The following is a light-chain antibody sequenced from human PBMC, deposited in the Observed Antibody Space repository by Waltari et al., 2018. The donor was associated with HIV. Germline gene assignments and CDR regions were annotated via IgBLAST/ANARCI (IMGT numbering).Light chain of an antibody. V-gene: IGKV3-20*01. CDR3: QQYGSSPPTFT. J-gene: IGKJ3*01. CDR2: GAS. Sequence: EIVLTQSPGTLSLSPGERATLSSPVSQRVSSNFLAWYQQKPGQAPRLLIYGASTRAAGIPDRFSGSGSGTDFILTISRLEPEDFAVYYCQQYGSSPPTFTFGPGTKVDVK. CDR1: QRVSSNF.